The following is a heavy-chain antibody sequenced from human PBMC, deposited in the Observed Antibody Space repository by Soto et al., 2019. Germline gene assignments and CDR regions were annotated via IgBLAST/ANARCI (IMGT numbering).Heavy chain of an antibody. CDR2: ISYDGSNK. CDR1: GFTFSSYG. Sequence: QVQLVESGGGVVQPGRSLRLSCAASGFTFSSYGMHWVRQAPGKGLEWVAVISYDGSNKYYADSVKGRFTFSRDNSKNTLYLQMNSLRAEDTAVYYCAKDRDYGDYPGDAFDIWGQGTMVTVSS. J-gene: IGHJ3*02. D-gene: IGHD4-17*01. V-gene: IGHV3-30*18. CDR3: AKDRDYGDYPGDAFDI.